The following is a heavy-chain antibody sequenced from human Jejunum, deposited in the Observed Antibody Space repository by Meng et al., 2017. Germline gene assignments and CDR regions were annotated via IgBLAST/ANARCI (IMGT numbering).Heavy chain of an antibody. Sequence: QVGQSAAEVKEPGASVKVSCKASGYTFTDYYLYWVRQAPGQGLEWMGRINTRTGGTIYTQKFYGRVTMTRDTSISTAYMELSRLRSDDTAVYYCARELISYAFDYWGQGSLVTVSS. J-gene: IGHJ4*02. CDR1: GYTFTDYY. D-gene: IGHD1-26*01. V-gene: IGHV1-2*06. CDR3: ARELISYAFDY. CDR2: INTRTGGT.